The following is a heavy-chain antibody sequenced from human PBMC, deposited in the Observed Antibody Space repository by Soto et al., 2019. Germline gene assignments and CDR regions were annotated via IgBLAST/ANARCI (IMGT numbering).Heavy chain of an antibody. CDR1: GGSISSYY. Sequence: QVQLQESGPGLVKPSETLSLTCTVSGGSISSYYWSWIRQPPGKGLEWIGYLYYSGSTNYNPSLKSRVTISGDTSKNQFALKLSFVTAADTAVYYCARRYGYSFDYWGQGTLVTVSS. CDR3: ARRYGYSFDY. J-gene: IGHJ4*02. CDR2: LYYSGST. D-gene: IGHD1-1*01. V-gene: IGHV4-59*08.